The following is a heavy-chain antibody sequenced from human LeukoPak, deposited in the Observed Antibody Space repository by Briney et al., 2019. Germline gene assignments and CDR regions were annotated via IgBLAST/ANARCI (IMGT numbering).Heavy chain of an antibody. V-gene: IGHV3-7*01. CDR3: ARAGSHWHYVY. CDR1: GFTFNGFS. J-gene: IGHJ4*02. Sequence: GGSLRPSCAASGFTFNGFSMSWVRQSPTKGLEWVANIKQDGSERYYVDSVKGRFTISRDNAKNSLSLQMNNLRVEDTAVYYCARAGSHWHYVYWGQGTVVTVSS. CDR2: IKQDGSER. D-gene: IGHD3-10*01.